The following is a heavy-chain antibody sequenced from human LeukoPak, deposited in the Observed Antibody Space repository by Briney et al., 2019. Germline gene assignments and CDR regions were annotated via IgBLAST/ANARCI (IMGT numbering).Heavy chain of an antibody. CDR2: IYYSGST. Sequence: SETLSLTCTVSSGSISSSSYYWGWIRQPPGKGLEWIGSIYYSGSTYYNPSLKSRVTISVDTSKNQFSLKLSSVTAADTAVYYCARGRHSWFDPWGQGTLVTVSS. V-gene: IGHV4-39*07. CDR1: SGSISSSSYY. CDR3: ARGRHSWFDP. J-gene: IGHJ5*02.